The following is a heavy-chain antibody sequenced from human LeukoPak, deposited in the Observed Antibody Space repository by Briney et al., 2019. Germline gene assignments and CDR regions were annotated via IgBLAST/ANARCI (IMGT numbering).Heavy chain of an antibody. V-gene: IGHV3-49*03. J-gene: IGHJ6*03. CDR2: IRSKAYGGTT. CDR3: TRAYCGGDCYSYYYYMDV. CDR1: GFTFGDYA. Sequence: GGSLRLSCTASGFTFGDYAMSWFRQAPGKGLECVGFIRSKAYGGTTEYAASVKGRFTISRDDSKSIAYLQMNSLKTEDTAVYYCTRAYCGGDCYSYYYYMDVWGKGTTVTVSS. D-gene: IGHD2-21*02.